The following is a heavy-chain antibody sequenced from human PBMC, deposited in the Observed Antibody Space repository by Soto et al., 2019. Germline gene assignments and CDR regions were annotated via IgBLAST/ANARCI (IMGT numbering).Heavy chain of an antibody. D-gene: IGHD6-13*01. CDR3: ARGYSAVNWFDP. CDR1: GGSFSGYY. V-gene: IGHV4-34*01. Sequence: SETLSLTCAVYGGSFSGYYWSWIRQPPGKGLEWIGEINHSGSTNYNPSLKSRVTISVDTSKNQSSLKLSSVTAADTAVYYCARGYSAVNWFDPWGQGTLVTVSS. J-gene: IGHJ5*02. CDR2: INHSGST.